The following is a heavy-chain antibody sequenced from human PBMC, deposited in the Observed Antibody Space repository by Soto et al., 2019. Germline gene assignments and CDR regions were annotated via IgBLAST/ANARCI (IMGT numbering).Heavy chain of an antibody. J-gene: IGHJ4*02. V-gene: IGHV3-23*01. CDR2: ITGSGSST. CDR1: GFTFSSYA. Sequence: EVQLLESGGGLVQPGGSLRLSCAASGFTFSSYAMSWVRQAPGKGLEWVSAITGSGSSTYYADSLKGRSTISRDNSKNTLYLRMNSLRVEDTAVYYCAKVKDIVGGYLDYWGQGTLVTVSS. CDR3: AKVKDIVGGYLDY. D-gene: IGHD2-15*01.